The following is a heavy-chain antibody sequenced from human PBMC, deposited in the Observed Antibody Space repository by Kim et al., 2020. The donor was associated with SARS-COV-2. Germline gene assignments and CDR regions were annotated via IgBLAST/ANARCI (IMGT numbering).Heavy chain of an antibody. CDR3: AKASAIFCFGNSCCLDY. Sequence: GGSLRLSCAASGFTFSNYAMHWVRQAPGKGLEWVAVISYDGSIKYYADSVKGRFTISRDNSNNTLYLQMNSLRPEDTALYYCAKASAIFCFGNSCCLDY. D-gene: IGHD2-2*01. CDR1: GFTFSNYA. CDR2: ISYDGSIK. J-gene: IGHJ4*01. V-gene: IGHV3-30*18.